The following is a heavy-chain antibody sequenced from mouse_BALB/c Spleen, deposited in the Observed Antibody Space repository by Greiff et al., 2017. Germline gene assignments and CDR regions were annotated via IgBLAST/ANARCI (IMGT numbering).Heavy chain of an antibody. Sequence: QVQLQQSGPELVRPGVSVKISCKGSGYTFPDYAMHWVKQSHAKSLEWIGVISTYYGNTNYNQKFKGKATMTVDKSSSTAYMELARLTSEDSAIYYCARGGYDYDGYFDVWGAVTTVTVSS. CDR2: ISTYYGNT. J-gene: IGHJ1*01. D-gene: IGHD2-4*01. V-gene: IGHV1-67*01. CDR3: ARGGYDYDGYFDV. CDR1: GYTFPDYA.